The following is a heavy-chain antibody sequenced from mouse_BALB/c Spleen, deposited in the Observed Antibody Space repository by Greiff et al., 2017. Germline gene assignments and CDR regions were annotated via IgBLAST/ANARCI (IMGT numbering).Heavy chain of an antibody. V-gene: IGHV5-6-2*01. J-gene: IGHJ2*01. D-gene: IGHD5-1*01. CDR2: INSNGGST. Sequence: EVKVVESGGGLVKPGGSLKLSCAASGFTFSSYYMSWVRQTPEKRLELVAAINSNGGSTYYPDTVKGRFTISRDNAKNTLYLQMSSLKSEDTALYYYARHEYDYWGQGTTLTVSA. CDR3: ARHEYDY. CDR1: GFTFSSYY.